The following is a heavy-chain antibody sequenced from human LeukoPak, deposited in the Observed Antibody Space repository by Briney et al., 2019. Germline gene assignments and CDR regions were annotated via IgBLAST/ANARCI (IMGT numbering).Heavy chain of an antibody. CDR1: GGSISSNSYY. V-gene: IGHV3-23*01. J-gene: IGHJ4*02. CDR2: ISGSGGST. CDR3: AKASPLSQAAAAPYFDY. Sequence: PSETLSLTCTVSGGSISSNSYYWGWIRQPPGKGLEWVSAISGSGGSTYYADSVKGRFTISRDNSKNTLYLQMNSLRAEDTAVYYCAKASPLSQAAAAPYFDYWGQGTLVTVSS. D-gene: IGHD6-13*01.